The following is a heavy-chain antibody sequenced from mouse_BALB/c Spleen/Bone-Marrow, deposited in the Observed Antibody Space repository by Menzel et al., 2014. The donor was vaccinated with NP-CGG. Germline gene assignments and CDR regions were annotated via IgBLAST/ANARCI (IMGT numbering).Heavy chain of an antibody. D-gene: IGHD1-1*01. CDR1: GYSFTSYW. CDR3: AREREITTVVAGDWYFDV. J-gene: IGHJ1*01. CDR2: IHPSDSET. V-gene: IGHV1-61*01. Sequence: VQLQQSGAELVRPGASVKLSCKASGYSFTSYWMNWVKQRPGQGLEWIGMIHPSDSETRLNQNFKDKATLTVDKSSSTAYMQLSSPTSEDSAVYYCAREREITTVVAGDWYFDVWGAGTTVTVSS.